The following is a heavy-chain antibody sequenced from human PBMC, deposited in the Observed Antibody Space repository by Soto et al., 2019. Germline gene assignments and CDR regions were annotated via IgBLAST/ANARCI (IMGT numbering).Heavy chain of an antibody. Sequence: KESGPTLVKSTQTLTLTCTFSGFSLTTSGVGVGWIRQPPGEGLEWIGSIYYSGSTYYNPSLKSRVTISVDTSKNQFSLKLSSVTAADTAVYYCARHHLAAASYYFDYWGQGTLVTVSS. CDR3: ARHHLAAASYYFDY. CDR2: IYYSGST. V-gene: IGHV4-39*01. CDR1: GFSLTTSGVG. D-gene: IGHD6-13*01. J-gene: IGHJ4*02.